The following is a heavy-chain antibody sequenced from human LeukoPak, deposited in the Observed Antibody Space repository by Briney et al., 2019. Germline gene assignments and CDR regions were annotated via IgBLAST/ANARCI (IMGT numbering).Heavy chain of an antibody. CDR2: INEDGSTT. CDR3: VRDLGGRSGH. CDR1: GFTFSSNW. J-gene: IGHJ4*02. Sequence: GGSLRLSCAASGFTFSSNWMHWVRQAPGKGLVWVSRINEDGSTTNYADSVKGRSTIFRDNAKNTPYLQMNSLRAEDTAVYYCVRDLGGRSGHWGQGTLVTVSS. D-gene: IGHD1-26*01. V-gene: IGHV3-74*01.